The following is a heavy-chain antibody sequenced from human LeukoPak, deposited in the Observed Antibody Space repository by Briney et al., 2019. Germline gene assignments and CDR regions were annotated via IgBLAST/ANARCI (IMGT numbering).Heavy chain of an antibody. CDR1: GFSFSSNG. Sequence: GRSLRLSCAASGFSFSSNGMHWVRQAPAKGLELVGVIWYDASSKNYADSVKGRFIISRDNSTNTQFSLMISLRTEDTAVYYCARDHSLLGDLYWYFDLWGRGTRVTVSS. J-gene: IGHJ2*01. CDR2: IWYDASSK. CDR3: ARDHSLLGDLYWYFDL. V-gene: IGHV3-33*02. D-gene: IGHD2-21*02.